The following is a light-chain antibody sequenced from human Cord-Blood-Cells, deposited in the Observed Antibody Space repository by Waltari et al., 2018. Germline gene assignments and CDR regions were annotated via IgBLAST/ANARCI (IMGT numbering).Light chain of an antibody. CDR1: QSTSSY. CDR3: QQSYSTPLT. J-gene: IGKJ4*01. CDR2: AAS. Sequence: DIQLTQSPSSLSASVGARVTITCRASQSTSSYLNWYQQKPGKAPKLLIYAASSLQSGVPSRFSGSGSGTDFTLTISSLQPEDFATYDCQQSYSTPLTFGGGTKVEIK. V-gene: IGKV1-39*01.